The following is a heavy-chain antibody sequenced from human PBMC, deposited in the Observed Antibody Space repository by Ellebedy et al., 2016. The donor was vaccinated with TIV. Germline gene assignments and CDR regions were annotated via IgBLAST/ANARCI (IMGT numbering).Heavy chain of an antibody. CDR3: ARVGGVAALHLDY. Sequence: AASVKVSCKASGYTFTTYAISWVRQAPGQGLEWMGWISAYNGDTIYAQKFQGRVTMTTDTSTTTAYMDLRSLRSDDTAVYYCARVGGVAALHLDYWGQGTLVTVSS. V-gene: IGHV1-18*01. D-gene: IGHD3-16*01. CDR1: GYTFTTYA. CDR2: ISAYNGDT. J-gene: IGHJ4*02.